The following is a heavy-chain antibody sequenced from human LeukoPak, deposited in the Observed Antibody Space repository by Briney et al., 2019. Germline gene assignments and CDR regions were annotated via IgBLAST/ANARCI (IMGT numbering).Heavy chain of an antibody. J-gene: IGHJ4*02. CDR1: GGSISGYY. Sequence: SETLSLTCTVSGGSISGYYWSWIRQPPGKGLEYIAYIYYSGSTDYNPSLKSRVTISVDTSKNEFSLKLSSVTAADTAVYFCARGSYCSGGTCMFDYWGQGTLVTVSS. V-gene: IGHV4-59*01. D-gene: IGHD2-15*01. CDR2: IYYSGST. CDR3: ARGSYCSGGTCMFDY.